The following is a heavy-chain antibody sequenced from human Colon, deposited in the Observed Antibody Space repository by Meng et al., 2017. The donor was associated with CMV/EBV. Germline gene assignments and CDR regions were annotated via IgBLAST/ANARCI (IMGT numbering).Heavy chain of an antibody. CDR1: GYSLAELS. CDR3: ATVYKSYGLDV. J-gene: IGHJ6*02. D-gene: IGHD5-24*01. CDR2: FDPEDDKT. V-gene: IGHV1-24*01. Sequence: ASVKVSCKVSGYSLAELSMHWVRQAPGKGLEWMGNFDPEDDKTIYAQRFQGRVTMTEDTSTDTAYMKLSSLRSDDTAVYYCATVYKSYGLDVWGQGTTVTVSS.